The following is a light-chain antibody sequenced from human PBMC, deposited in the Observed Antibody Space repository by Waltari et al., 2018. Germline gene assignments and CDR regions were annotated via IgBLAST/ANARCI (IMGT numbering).Light chain of an antibody. CDR2: GAS. CDR3: QQYNNWPRT. V-gene: IGKV3-15*01. Sequence: EIVMTQSLATLSVSPGERATLSCRASQSVSSNLAWYHQRPDQAPRLLIYGASTRATGIPARFSGSGSGTEFTLTISSMQSEDFAVYYCQQYNNWPRTFGQGTKVEIK. J-gene: IGKJ1*01. CDR1: QSVSSN.